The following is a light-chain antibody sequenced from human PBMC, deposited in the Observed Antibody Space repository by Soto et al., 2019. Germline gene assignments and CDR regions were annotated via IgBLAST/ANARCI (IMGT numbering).Light chain of an antibody. CDR2: GAS. V-gene: IGKV3-15*01. Sequence: EIVMTQSPATLSVSPGERATLSCRASQSISSNLAWYQQKLGQAPRLLIYGASTRATGMPARFSGSGSGTEFTLTISSLQSEDFAVYYCQRYNDWPLTFGQGTKVEIK. J-gene: IGKJ1*01. CDR1: QSISSN. CDR3: QRYNDWPLT.